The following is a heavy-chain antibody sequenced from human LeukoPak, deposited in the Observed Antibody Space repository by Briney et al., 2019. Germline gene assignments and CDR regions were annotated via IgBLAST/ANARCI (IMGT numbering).Heavy chain of an antibody. D-gene: IGHD1-26*01. CDR1: GFTFSDYY. J-gene: IGHJ4*02. Sequence: PGGSLRLSCAASGFTFSDYYMSWIRQAPGKGLEWVSYISSSGSTIYYADSVKGRFTISRDNAKNSLYLQMNSLRAEDTAVYYCAKDPTRRTIVGATALGYWGQGTLVTVSS. CDR2: ISSSGSTI. CDR3: AKDPTRRTIVGATALGY. V-gene: IGHV3-11*01.